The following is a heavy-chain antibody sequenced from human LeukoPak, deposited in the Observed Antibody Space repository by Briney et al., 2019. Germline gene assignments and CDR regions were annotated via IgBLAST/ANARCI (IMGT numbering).Heavy chain of an antibody. J-gene: IGHJ4*02. CDR1: GYTLTELS. CDR3: ARGDSPDD. D-gene: IGHD5-18*01. V-gene: IGHV1-18*01. CDR2: ISAYNGNT. Sequence: ASVKVSCKVSGYTLTELSMHWVRQAPGQGLEWMGWISAYNGNTNYAQKLQGRVTMTTDTSTSTAYMELRSLRSDDTAVYYCARGDSPDDWGQGTLVTVSS.